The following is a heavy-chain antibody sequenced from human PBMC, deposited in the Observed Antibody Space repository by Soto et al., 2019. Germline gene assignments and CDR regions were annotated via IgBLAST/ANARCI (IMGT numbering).Heavy chain of an antibody. J-gene: IGHJ4*02. CDR2: IYWDDDK. D-gene: IGHD4-17*01. V-gene: IGHV2-5*02. Sequence: QITLKESGPTLVKPTQTLTLTCTFSGFSLSTSGVGVGWIRQPPGKALEWLALIYWDDDKRYSPSLKSSLTITKDTSKNQVVLTMTNMDPVDTATYYCAHMPRATMTTTSGYWGQGTLVTVSS. CDR3: AHMPRATMTTTSGY. CDR1: GFSLSTSGVG.